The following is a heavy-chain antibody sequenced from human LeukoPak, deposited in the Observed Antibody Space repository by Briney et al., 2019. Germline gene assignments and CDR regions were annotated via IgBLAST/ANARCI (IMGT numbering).Heavy chain of an antibody. CDR2: INHSGST. V-gene: IGHV4-34*01. J-gene: IGHJ6*03. D-gene: IGHD2-2*01. CDR3: ASVVVPAAGYYYYYYMDV. Sequence: SETLSLTCAVYGGSFSGYYWSWIRQPPGKGLAWIGEINHSGSTNYNPSLKSRVTISVDTSKNQFSLKLSSVTAADTAVYYCASVVVPAAGYYYYYYMDVWGKGTTVTVSS. CDR1: GGSFSGYY.